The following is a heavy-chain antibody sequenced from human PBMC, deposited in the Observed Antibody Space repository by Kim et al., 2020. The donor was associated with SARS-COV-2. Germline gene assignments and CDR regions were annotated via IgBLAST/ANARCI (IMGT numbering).Heavy chain of an antibody. Sequence: GGSLRLSCAASGFTLGSYWMHWVRQAPGKGLLWVSRISADGTSINYADSVKGRFTISRDNAKSTLYLQMNRLTADDTAVYYCIINTSGNYGAFDIWGQGTMVTVSS. J-gene: IGHJ3*02. V-gene: IGHV3-74*01. CDR3: IINTSGNYGAFDI. CDR2: ISADGTSI. D-gene: IGHD3-22*01. CDR1: GFTLGSYW.